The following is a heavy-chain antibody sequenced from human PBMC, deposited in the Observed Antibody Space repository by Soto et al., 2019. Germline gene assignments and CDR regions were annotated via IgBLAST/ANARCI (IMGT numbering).Heavy chain of an antibody. CDR2: IKSKTDGGTT. J-gene: IGHJ6*02. V-gene: IGHV3-15*07. Sequence: GGSLRLSCAASGLTFSNAWMNWVRQAPGKGLEWVGRIKSKTDGGTTDYAAPVKGRFTISRDDSKNTLYLHMNSLKTEDTAVYYCTTFYSSCGDGPVVMDVWGQGTTVTVSS. CDR1: GLTFSNAW. CDR3: TTFYSSCGDGPVVMDV. D-gene: IGHD6-6*01.